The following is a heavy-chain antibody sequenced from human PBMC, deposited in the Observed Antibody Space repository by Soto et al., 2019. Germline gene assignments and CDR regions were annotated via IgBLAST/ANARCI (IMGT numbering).Heavy chain of an antibody. CDR2: ICYDGTKK. Sequence: GGSLRLSCAASGSTFSSYGMHWIRQAPGKGLDWVADICYDGTKKYDADTVKGRFTIYRDNSKNTLYLQMNSLRAEDTAVYYCARGVLDHYVPIRGQGTQVTVSS. CDR3: ARGVLDHYVPI. CDR1: GSTFSSYG. V-gene: IGHV3-33*01. D-gene: IGHD2-2*01. J-gene: IGHJ4*02.